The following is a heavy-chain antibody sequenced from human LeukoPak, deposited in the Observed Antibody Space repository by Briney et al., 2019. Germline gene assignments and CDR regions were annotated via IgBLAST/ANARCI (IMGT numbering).Heavy chain of an antibody. Sequence: ASVKVSCKASGYTFTDSYMYWVRQAPGQGPELMGWINPTSGGTNYAQKFQGRGTLTRDTSISTAYMELNRLRSDDTAVYYCARDRGPNKSPLDYWGQGTLVTVSS. D-gene: IGHD2-8*01. CDR3: ARDRGPNKSPLDY. V-gene: IGHV1-2*02. CDR1: GYTFTDSY. CDR2: INPTSGGT. J-gene: IGHJ4*02.